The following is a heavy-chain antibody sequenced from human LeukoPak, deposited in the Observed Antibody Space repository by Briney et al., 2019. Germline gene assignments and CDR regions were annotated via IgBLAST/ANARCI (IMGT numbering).Heavy chain of an antibody. CDR1: GFTFSSYA. J-gene: IGHJ4*02. CDR2: ISGSGGST. Sequence: PGGSLRLSCAASGFTFSSYAMSWARQAPGKGLEWVSAISGSGGSTYYADSVKGRFTISRDNSRSTLYLQMNSLRPEDTAIYYCAREGYYGSGSPPSLYFDYWGQGTLVTVSS. CDR3: AREGYYGSGSPPSLYFDY. D-gene: IGHD3-10*01. V-gene: IGHV3-23*01.